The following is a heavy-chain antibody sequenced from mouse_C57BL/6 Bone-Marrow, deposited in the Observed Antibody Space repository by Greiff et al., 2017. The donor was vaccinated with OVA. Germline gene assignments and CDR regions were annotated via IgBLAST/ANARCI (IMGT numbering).Heavy chain of an antibody. V-gene: IGHV1-59*01. CDR1: GYTFTSYW. CDR2: IDPSDSYT. D-gene: IGHD1-1*01. CDR3: APSTTVVASTGFDV. Sequence: VQLQQPGAELVRPGTSVKLSCKASGYTFTSYWMHWVKQRPGQGLEWIGVIDPSDSYTNYNQKFKGKATLTVDTSSSTAYMQLSSLTSEDSAVYYCAPSTTVVASTGFDVWGTGTTVTVSS. J-gene: IGHJ1*03.